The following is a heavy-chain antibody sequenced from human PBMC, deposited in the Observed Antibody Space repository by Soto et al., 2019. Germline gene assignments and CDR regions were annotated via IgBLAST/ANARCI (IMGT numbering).Heavy chain of an antibody. D-gene: IGHD2-2*01. CDR1: VFTFISNW. Sequence: GWSLRLSCASSVFTFISNWMDWVRQAPGKGLEWVANINQDGSEKHYIDSVKGRFTISRDNAKNSLYLQMNSLTAEDSALYYCSPALNFWGQGTLVTVSS. J-gene: IGHJ4*02. CDR3: SPALNF. V-gene: IGHV3-7*01. CDR2: INQDGSEK.